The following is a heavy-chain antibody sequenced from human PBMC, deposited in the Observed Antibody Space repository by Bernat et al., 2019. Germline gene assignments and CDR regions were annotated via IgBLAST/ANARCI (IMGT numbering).Heavy chain of an antibody. Sequence: EVQVVESGGGLVQPGGSLRLSCAVSGFSFSDHHMEWVRQAPGKGLEWVGRTRNKANSYTTEYAASVKGRFTISRDDSKNSLYLQMNSLKTEDTAVYYCARSPAPSGSSSSGYNYYHMDVWGKGTTVTVS. J-gene: IGHJ6*03. CDR2: TRNKANSYTT. D-gene: IGHD6-6*01. CDR3: ARSPAPSGSSSSGYNYYHMDV. V-gene: IGHV3-72*01. CDR1: GFSFSDHH.